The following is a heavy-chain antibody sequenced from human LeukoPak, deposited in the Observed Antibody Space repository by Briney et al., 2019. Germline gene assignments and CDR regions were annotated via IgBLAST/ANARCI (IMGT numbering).Heavy chain of an antibody. V-gene: IGHV3-43*02. J-gene: IGHJ3*02. CDR1: GFSFDDYA. CDR2: ITGDGDTT. D-gene: IGHD2-21*01. CDR3: AKDRGNSDAFDI. Sequence: GGSLRLSCAASGFSFDDYAMHWVRQTPGKGLEWVSLITGDGDTTYYADSVKGRFTISRDNSKSSLYLQMNSLRAEDTAVYYCAKDRGNSDAFDIWGQGTMVTVSS.